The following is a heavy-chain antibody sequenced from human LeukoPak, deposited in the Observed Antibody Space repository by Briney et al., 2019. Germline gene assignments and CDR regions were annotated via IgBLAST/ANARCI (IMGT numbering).Heavy chain of an antibody. V-gene: IGHV3-7*01. CDR3: ARDVVGAAFYATADD. J-gene: IGHJ4*02. CDR2: IKQDGGEK. D-gene: IGHD1-26*01. Sequence: GGSLRLSCAASGFTFSSSWMSWVRQAPGKGLEWVANIKQDGGEKYYVDSVKGRFTISRDNAKNSLYLPMCRLRAEETAVYYCARDVVGAAFYATADDWRQGSLVTV. CDR1: GFTFSSSW.